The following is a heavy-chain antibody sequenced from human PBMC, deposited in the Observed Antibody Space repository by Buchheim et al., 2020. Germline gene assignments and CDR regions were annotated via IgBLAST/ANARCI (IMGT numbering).Heavy chain of an antibody. CDR1: GGTFSSYA. D-gene: IGHD2-2*01. CDR3: ARGGKDIVVVPAAVYYYYYGMDV. CDR2: IIPIFGTA. J-gene: IGHJ6*02. V-gene: IGHV1-69*06. Sequence: QVQLVQSGAEVKKPGSSVKVSCKASGGTFSSYAISWVRQAPGQGLEWMGGIIPIFGTANYAQKFQGRVTITADKSTTPAYMELSSLRSEDTAVYYCARGGKDIVVVPAAVYYYYYGMDVWGQGTT.